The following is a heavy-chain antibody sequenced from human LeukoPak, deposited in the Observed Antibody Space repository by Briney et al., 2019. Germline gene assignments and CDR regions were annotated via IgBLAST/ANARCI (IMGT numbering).Heavy chain of an antibody. CDR1: GLTFSTYS. CDR3: AKDFNYYDSSGNPSPFDY. CDR2: ISSSSSTK. J-gene: IGHJ4*02. V-gene: IGHV3-48*01. D-gene: IGHD3-22*01. Sequence: GSLRLSCAASGLTFSTYSMNWVRQAPGKGLEWVSYISSSSSTKYYADSVKGRFTISRDNAKNSLYLQMNSLRAEDTAVYYCAKDFNYYDSSGNPSPFDYWGQGTLVTVSS.